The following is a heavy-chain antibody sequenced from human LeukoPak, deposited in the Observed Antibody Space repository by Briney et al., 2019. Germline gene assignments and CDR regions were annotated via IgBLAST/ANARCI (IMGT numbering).Heavy chain of an antibody. J-gene: IGHJ5*02. CDR1: GFTFSSYE. V-gene: IGHV3-30*02. D-gene: IGHD7-27*01. CDR3: AKGQLGIQSSKWFDP. CDR2: IRYDGSDK. Sequence: GGSLRLSCAASGFTFSSYEMNWVRQAPGKGLEWVAFIRYDGSDKFYADSVKGRFTMSRDNSKNTLYLQMDSLRPEDTAVYYCAKGQLGIQSSKWFDPWGQGTLVTVSS.